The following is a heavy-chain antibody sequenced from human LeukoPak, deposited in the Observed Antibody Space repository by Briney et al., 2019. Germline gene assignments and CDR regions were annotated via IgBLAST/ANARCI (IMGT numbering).Heavy chain of an antibody. CDR1: GYTFTSYA. CDR3: ARSGAHRYNWNDVGFWFDP. CDR2: ISAYNGHT. D-gene: IGHD1-1*01. V-gene: IGHV1-18*01. Sequence: ASVKVSCKASGYTFTSYAMNWVRQAPGQGLEWMGWISAYNGHTNYAQKFQDRVTMTTDRSTNTAFMELRSLRSDDTAVYYCARSGAHRYNWNDVGFWFDPWGQGTLVTVSS. J-gene: IGHJ5*02.